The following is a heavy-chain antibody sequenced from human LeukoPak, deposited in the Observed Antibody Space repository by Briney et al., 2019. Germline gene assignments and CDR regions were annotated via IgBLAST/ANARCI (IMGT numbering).Heavy chain of an antibody. Sequence: GGSLRLSCAASGFTFSSSAMTWVRQARGKGLEWVSLISGSGGNTYYADSVKGRFTISRDNSKNTLYLQMNSLRAEDTAVYHCAKDIQCTYWGQGTLVTVSS. V-gene: IGHV3-23*01. CDR2: ISGSGGNT. CDR1: GFTFSSSA. D-gene: IGHD2-21*01. CDR3: AKDIQCTY. J-gene: IGHJ4*02.